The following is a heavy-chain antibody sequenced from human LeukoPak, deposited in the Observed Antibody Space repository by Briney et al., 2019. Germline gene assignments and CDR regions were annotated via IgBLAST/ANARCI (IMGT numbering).Heavy chain of an antibody. V-gene: IGHV3-30*18. CDR3: AKDHEVGATYMDV. J-gene: IGHJ6*02. CDR2: ISYDGSNK. D-gene: IGHD1-26*01. CDR1: GFTFSTYG. Sequence: GRSLRLSCAASGFTFSTYGMHWVRQAPGKGLEWVAVISYDGSNKYYADSVKGRFTISRDNSKNTLYLQMNSLRAEGTAVYYGAKDHEVGATYMDVWGQGTTVTVSS.